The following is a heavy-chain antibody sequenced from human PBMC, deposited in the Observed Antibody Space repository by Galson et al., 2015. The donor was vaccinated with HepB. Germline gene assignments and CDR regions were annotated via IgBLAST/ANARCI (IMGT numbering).Heavy chain of an antibody. CDR2: IYSGGST. J-gene: IGHJ4*02. Sequence: SLRLSCAASGFTVSRNYMSWVRQAPGKGLEWVSVIYSGGSTYYADSVKGRFTISRDNSKNTLYLQMNSLRAEDTAVYYCARGSIAVAGIHFDYWGQGTLVTVSS. V-gene: IGHV3-53*01. CDR1: GFTVSRNY. D-gene: IGHD6-19*01. CDR3: ARGSIAVAGIHFDY.